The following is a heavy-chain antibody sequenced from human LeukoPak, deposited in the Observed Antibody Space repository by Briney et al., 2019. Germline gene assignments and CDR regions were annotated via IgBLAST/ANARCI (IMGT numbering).Heavy chain of an antibody. V-gene: IGHV3-30*02. CDR2: IRYDGNNR. CDR3: AKDQVVPNYYYMDV. J-gene: IGHJ6*03. Sequence: GGSLRLSCAASGFIFSSYAMHWVRQAPGKGLEWVAFIRYDGNNRYYAVSVKGRFTISRDNSKNTLYLQMNSLRVEDTALYYCAKDQVVPNYYYMDVWGKGTTVTVSS. D-gene: IGHD2-15*01. CDR1: GFIFSSYA.